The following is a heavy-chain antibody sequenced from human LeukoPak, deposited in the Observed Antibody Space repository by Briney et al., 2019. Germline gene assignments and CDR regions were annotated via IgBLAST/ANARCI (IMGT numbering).Heavy chain of an antibody. CDR3: ARDGGWGPLDT. J-gene: IGHJ3*02. Sequence: GGSLRLSCAASGFKFTSYWMHWVRQGPGKGLEWVSGMNSDGSKTKYADSVKGRFTISRDNAKNMVYLQMNSLRVEDTAVYYCARDGGWGPLDTWGQGTMVTVSS. CDR2: MNSDGSKT. V-gene: IGHV3-74*01. D-gene: IGHD3-16*01. CDR1: GFKFTSYW.